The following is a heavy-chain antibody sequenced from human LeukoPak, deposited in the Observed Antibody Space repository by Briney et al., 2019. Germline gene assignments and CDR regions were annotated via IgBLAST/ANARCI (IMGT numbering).Heavy chain of an antibody. Sequence: SETLSLTYTVSGASISSSSNSWGWIRQPPGKGLEWIGTFYYSGSTYYNPSLKSRVTISVDTSKNQFSLKVTSVTAADTAVYYCARDGSNGAAAGGFDYWGQGALVTVSS. V-gene: IGHV4-39*07. CDR1: GASISSSSNS. D-gene: IGHD6-13*01. J-gene: IGHJ4*02. CDR3: ARDGSNGAAAGGFDY. CDR2: FYYSGST.